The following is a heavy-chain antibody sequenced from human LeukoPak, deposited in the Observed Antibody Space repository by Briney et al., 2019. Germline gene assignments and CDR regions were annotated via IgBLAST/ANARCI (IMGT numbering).Heavy chain of an antibody. D-gene: IGHD2-2*01. CDR1: GFTFSSYA. Sequence: PGGSLRLSCAASGFTFSSYAMNWVRQAPGKRLEWVSGTGSTGVSTFYADSVKGRFTVSRDNSKNTLSLQMNGLRAEDTAVYYCAKDPGVVPAHYFDYWGQGTLVTVSS. V-gene: IGHV3-23*01. J-gene: IGHJ4*02. CDR2: TGSTGVST. CDR3: AKDPGVVPAHYFDY.